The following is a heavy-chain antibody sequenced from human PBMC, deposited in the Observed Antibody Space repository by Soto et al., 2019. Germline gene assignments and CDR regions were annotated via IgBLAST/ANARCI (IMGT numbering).Heavy chain of an antibody. CDR2: INSDGSST. CDR1: GFTFSSYW. V-gene: IGHV3-74*01. J-gene: IGHJ6*02. D-gene: IGHD4-4*01. Sequence: PVGSLRLSCAASGFTFSSYWMHWVRQAPGKGLVWVSRINSDGSSTSYADSVKGRFTISRDNAKNTLYLQMNSLRAEDTAVYYCARDRVPYSNYEYYYYGMDVWGQGTTVTVSS. CDR3: ARDRVPYSNYEYYYYGMDV.